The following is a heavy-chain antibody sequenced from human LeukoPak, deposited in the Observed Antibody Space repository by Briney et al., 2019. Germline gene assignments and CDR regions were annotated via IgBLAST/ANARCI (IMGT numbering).Heavy chain of an antibody. CDR3: ARASGGRYFDY. V-gene: IGHV3-74*01. CDR2: INSDGSST. D-gene: IGHD4-23*01. J-gene: IGHJ4*02. Sequence: PGGSLRLSCAASGFTFRSYWMHWVRQVPGKGLVWVSRINSDGSSTSYADSVKGRFTISRDNAKNTVFLQMNSLRAEDTAVYYCARASGGRYFDYWGQGTLVIVSS. CDR1: GFTFRSYW.